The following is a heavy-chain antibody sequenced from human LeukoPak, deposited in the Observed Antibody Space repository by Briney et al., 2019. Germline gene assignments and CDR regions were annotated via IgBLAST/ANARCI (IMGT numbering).Heavy chain of an antibody. J-gene: IGHJ4*02. CDR2: ISGDGGST. V-gene: IGHV3-43*02. CDR3: AKDGYSYGYGLGYFDY. Sequence: GGSLRLSCAASGFTFDDYAMHWVRQAPGKGLEWVSLISGDGGSTYYADSVKGRFTISRDNSKNPLYLQMNSLRTEDTALYYCAKDGYSYGYGLGYFDYWGQGTLVTVSS. CDR1: GFTFDDYA. D-gene: IGHD5-18*01.